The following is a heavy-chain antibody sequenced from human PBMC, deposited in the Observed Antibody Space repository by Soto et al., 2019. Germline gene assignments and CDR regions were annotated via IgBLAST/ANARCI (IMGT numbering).Heavy chain of an antibody. Sequence: QVRLVQSGPEGKKPEASVKVSCKASGYTFSSSAISWVRQAPGQGPEWMGWISSSGVTNYAQNFQGRVTLTVDSSTTTAYMEVRSLSSADTAIYYCARDHGGYGTFDYWGQRTLVTVSS. J-gene: IGHJ4*02. V-gene: IGHV1-18*04. CDR3: ARDHGGYGTFDY. CDR1: GYTFSSSA. D-gene: IGHD5-12*01. CDR2: ISSSGVT.